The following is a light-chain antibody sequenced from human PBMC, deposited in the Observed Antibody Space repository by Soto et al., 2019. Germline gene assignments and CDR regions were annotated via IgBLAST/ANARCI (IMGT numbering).Light chain of an antibody. CDR1: QSISSW. V-gene: IGKV1-5*01. Sequence: DIKMTNSLSTLSACVSDRVTITCRASQSISSWLAWYQQKPVKAPKLLIYDASSLESGVPSRFSGSGSGTEFTLTISCLQPDDFATYYCQQDNIYSWTFGQGTNVDIK. J-gene: IGKJ1*01. CDR3: QQDNIYSWT. CDR2: DAS.